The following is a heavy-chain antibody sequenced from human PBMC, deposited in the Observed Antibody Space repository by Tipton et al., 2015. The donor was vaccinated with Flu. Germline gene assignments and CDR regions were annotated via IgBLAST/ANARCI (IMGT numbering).Heavy chain of an antibody. V-gene: IGHV3-23*01. Sequence: SLRLSCAASGFNFNTYAFNWVHQAPGKGLEWVSSIDTSGHAIYYADSVRGRFTISRDNSKNTLFLQMSTLRAEDTAMYFCATDPDAFYYDTWAVDIWGQGTMVTVSS. J-gene: IGHJ3*02. CDR2: IDTSGHAI. CDR1: GFNFNTYA. CDR3: ATDPDAFYYDTWAVDI. D-gene: IGHD3-22*01.